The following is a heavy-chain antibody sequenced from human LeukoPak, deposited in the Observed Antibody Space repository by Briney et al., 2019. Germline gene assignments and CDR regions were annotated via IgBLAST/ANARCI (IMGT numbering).Heavy chain of an antibody. Sequence: SETLSLTCTVSGGSISSSSYYWGWIRQPPGKGLEWIGSIYYSGSTYYNPSLKSRVTISVDTPKNQFSLKLSSVTAADTAVYYCARHRYYYDSSGYYPPTYYFDYWGQGTLVTVSS. CDR3: ARHRYYYDSSGYYPPTYYFDY. CDR2: IYYSGST. J-gene: IGHJ4*02. V-gene: IGHV4-39*01. CDR1: GGSISSSSYY. D-gene: IGHD3-22*01.